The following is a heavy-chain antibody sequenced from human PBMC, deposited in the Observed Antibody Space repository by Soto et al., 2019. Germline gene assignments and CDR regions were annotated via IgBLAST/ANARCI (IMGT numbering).Heavy chain of an antibody. CDR1: RFTFSSYG. CDR3: AKDSYITRWYYGLDV. J-gene: IGHJ6*02. D-gene: IGHD1-20*01. V-gene: IGHV3-30*18. Sequence: PGGSLRLSCAASRFTFSSYGMHWVRQAPGKGLEWVAVISSDGSNKYYADSVKGRFTISRDNSKSTLYLQMNSLRAEDTAVYYCAKDSYITRWYYGLDVWGQGTTVTVSS. CDR2: ISSDGSNK.